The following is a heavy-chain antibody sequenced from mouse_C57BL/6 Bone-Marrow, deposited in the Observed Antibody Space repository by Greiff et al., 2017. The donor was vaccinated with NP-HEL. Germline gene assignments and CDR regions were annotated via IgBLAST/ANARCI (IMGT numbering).Heavy chain of an antibody. CDR2: IDPENGDT. CDR3: TPGGHYSYDFDY. D-gene: IGHD1-2*01. V-gene: IGHV14-4*01. Sequence: VQLKESGAELVRPGASVKLSCTASGFTFKDDYMHWVKQRPEQGLEWIGWIDPENGDTEYASKFQGKATITADTSSNTAYLQLSSLTSEDTAVYYCTPGGHYSYDFDYWGQGTTLTVSS. J-gene: IGHJ2*01. CDR1: GFTFKDDY.